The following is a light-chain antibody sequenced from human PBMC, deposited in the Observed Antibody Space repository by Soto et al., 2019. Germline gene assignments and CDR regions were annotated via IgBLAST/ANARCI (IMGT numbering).Light chain of an antibody. CDR3: QQRSSWPLS. Sequence: ETVLTQSPATLSLSPGESATLSCRASQSVSTNLAWYQQTTGKAPRLLIYDASNMSAGITARFSGSGSGTGFTLAISSLETEDCVVYYCQQRSSWPLSFGGGTKVEIK. CDR1: QSVSTN. V-gene: IGKV3-11*01. J-gene: IGKJ4*01. CDR2: DAS.